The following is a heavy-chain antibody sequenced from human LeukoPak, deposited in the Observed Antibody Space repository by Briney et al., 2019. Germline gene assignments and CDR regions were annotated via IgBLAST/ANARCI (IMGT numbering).Heavy chain of an antibody. CDR1: GGSISSGGYS. D-gene: IGHD5-12*01. J-gene: IGHJ6*02. Sequence: PSETLSLTCAVSGGSISSGGYSWSWIRQHPGKGLEWIGYIYYSGSTYYNPSLKSRVTISVDTSKNQFSLKLSSVTAADTAVYYCARGRGYSGYYYYYGMDVWGQGTTVTVSS. V-gene: IGHV4-31*11. CDR3: ARGRGYSGYYYYYGMDV. CDR2: IYYSGST.